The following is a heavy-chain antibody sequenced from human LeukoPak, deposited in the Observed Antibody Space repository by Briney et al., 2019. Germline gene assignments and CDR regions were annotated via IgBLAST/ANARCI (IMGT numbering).Heavy chain of an antibody. CDR2: IYYSGST. CDR3: AREGQWLPGFDY. Sequence: SETLSLTCTVSGGSISSYYWSWVRQPPGKGLEWLGYIYYSGSTNYKPSRKSGVTISVDTSKNQFSLKLSSVTAADTAVYYCAREGQWLPGFDYWGQGTLVTVSS. D-gene: IGHD6-19*01. J-gene: IGHJ4*02. V-gene: IGHV4-59*01. CDR1: GGSISSYY.